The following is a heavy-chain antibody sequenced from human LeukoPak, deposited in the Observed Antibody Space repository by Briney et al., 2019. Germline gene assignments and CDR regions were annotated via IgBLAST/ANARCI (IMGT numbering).Heavy chain of an antibody. CDR2: IYYSGST. D-gene: IGHD5-24*01. CDR3: ARLTRDGYNAYFDY. V-gene: IGHV4-59*08. Sequence: SETLSLTCTVSGGSISSYYWSWIRQPPGKGLEWIGYIYYSGSTNYNPSLKSRVTISVDTSKNQFSLKLSSVTAADTAVYYCARLTRDGYNAYFDYWGQGTLVSVSS. J-gene: IGHJ4*02. CDR1: GGSISSYY.